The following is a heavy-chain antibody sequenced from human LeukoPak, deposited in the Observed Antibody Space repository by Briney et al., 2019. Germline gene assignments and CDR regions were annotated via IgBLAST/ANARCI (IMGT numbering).Heavy chain of an antibody. CDR3: ARGWLAETTVVTPYNY. D-gene: IGHD4-23*01. Sequence: SVKVSCKTSGGAFSGYDISWLRQAPGQGLEWMGGITPIFGTANYAQKFQGRVTITAVESMSTAYMELSSLRSEDTAVYYCARGWLAETTVVTPYNYWGQGTLVTVSS. J-gene: IGHJ4*02. CDR1: GGAFSGYD. V-gene: IGHV1-69*13. CDR2: ITPIFGTA.